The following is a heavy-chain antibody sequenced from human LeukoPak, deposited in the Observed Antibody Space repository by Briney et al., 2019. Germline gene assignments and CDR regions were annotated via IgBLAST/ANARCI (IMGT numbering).Heavy chain of an antibody. V-gene: IGHV3-30*18. CDR3: AKIRGYSGYRDAFDI. CDR2: ILEDRSNI. CDR1: GFTLSSYG. Sequence: GGSLRLSCAASGFTLSSYGVHWGRQAPGGGVGWVAVILEDRSNIYYADSVKGRFTLSRDNYKNTLYLQMNRLRAEDTAVYYCAKIRGYSGYRDAFDIWGEGTMGTVSS. J-gene: IGHJ3*02. D-gene: IGHD5-12*01.